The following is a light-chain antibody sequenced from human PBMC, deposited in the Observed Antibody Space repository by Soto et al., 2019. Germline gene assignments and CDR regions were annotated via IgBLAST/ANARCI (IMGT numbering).Light chain of an antibody. V-gene: IGKV3-20*01. CDR3: HQYGSSPWT. Sequence: EIVLTQSPGSLSLSPGEGATLSCRASQSVTSNSLAWYQQKPGQAPRLLIYSASGRATGIPDRFSGSGSGTDFTLTISRLEPEDFAVYLCHQYGSSPWTFGQGTKVEIE. J-gene: IGKJ1*01. CDR1: QSVTSNS. CDR2: SAS.